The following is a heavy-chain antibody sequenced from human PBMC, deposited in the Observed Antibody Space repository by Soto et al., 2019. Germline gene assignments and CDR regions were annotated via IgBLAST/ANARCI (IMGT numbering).Heavy chain of an antibody. D-gene: IGHD3-22*01. J-gene: IGHJ4*02. V-gene: IGHV3-30*18. CDR1: GFTFSSYG. CDR3: AKDPTFRPYYYDSSGYYPDY. Sequence: GSLRLSCAASGFTFSSYGMHWVRQAPGKGLEWVAVISYDGSNKYYADSVKGRFTISRDNSKNTLYLQMNSLRAEDTAVYYCAKDPTFRPYYYDSSGYYPDYWGQGTLVTVSS. CDR2: ISYDGSNK.